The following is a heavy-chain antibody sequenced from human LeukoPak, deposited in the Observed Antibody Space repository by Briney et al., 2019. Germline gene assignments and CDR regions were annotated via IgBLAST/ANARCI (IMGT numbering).Heavy chain of an antibody. J-gene: IGHJ4*02. CDR3: ARSKYYFDY. Sequence: SQTLSLTCAISGDSVSSNSAAWHWIRQSPSRGLEWLGRTFYRSKWSNDYAVSVKSRTTINSDTSKNQFSLQLSSVTPEDTAVYFCARSKYYFDYWGQGTPVTVSS. CDR1: GDSVSSNSAA. CDR2: TFYRSKWSN. V-gene: IGHV6-1*01.